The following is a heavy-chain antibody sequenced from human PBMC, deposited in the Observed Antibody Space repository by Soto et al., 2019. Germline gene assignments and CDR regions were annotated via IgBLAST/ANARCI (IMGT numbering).Heavy chain of an antibody. CDR2: IYPGDSDT. CDR1: GYSFTSYW. V-gene: IGHV5-51*01. D-gene: IGHD1-1*01. J-gene: IGHJ4*02. Sequence: PGESLKISCKGSGYSFTSYWIGWVRQMPGKGLEWMGIIYPGDSDTRYSPSFQGQVTISADKSISTAYLQWSSLKASDTAMYYCARKVTTGTTGGPFDCWGQGTLVTVSS. CDR3: ARKVTTGTTGGPFDC.